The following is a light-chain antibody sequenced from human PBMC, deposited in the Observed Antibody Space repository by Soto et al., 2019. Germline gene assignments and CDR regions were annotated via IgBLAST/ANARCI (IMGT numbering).Light chain of an antibody. J-gene: IGKJ3*01. Sequence: AIQMTQSPASLSASVGDRVTITCRASQDIRNDLAWYQQKPGKAPKLLIYAASSLQPGVPSRFRGSGSGTYFSLTIPSLQPEDFATYYCLQDHKFLAFGPGTRVDF. CDR1: QDIRND. CDR2: AAS. CDR3: LQDHKFLA. V-gene: IGKV1-6*01.